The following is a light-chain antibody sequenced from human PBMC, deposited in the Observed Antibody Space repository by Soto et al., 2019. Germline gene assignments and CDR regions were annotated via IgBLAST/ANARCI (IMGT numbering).Light chain of an antibody. J-gene: IGKJ1*01. CDR2: AVS. CDR3: QRTYSTPT. Sequence: DIQMTQSPSSLSASVGDSVTITCRASESISTYLNWYQQKPGKAPRLLIYAVSRLHSGVPSRFSGSGSETDFTLTISSLQPEDFATYFCQRTYSTPTFGQGTKVEIK. V-gene: IGKV1-39*01. CDR1: ESISTY.